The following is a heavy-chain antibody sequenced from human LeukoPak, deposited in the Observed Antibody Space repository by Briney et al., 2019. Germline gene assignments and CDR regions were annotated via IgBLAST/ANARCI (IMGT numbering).Heavy chain of an antibody. V-gene: IGHV1-8*01. D-gene: IGHD2-15*01. J-gene: IGHJ5*02. CDR1: GYTFTSYD. CDR3: ARLPSYCSGGSCYSWWFDP. Sequence: ASVKVSCKASGYTFTSYDINWVRQATGQGLEWTGGMNPNSGNTGYAQKFRGRVTMTRNTSISTAYMELSSLRSEDTAVYYCARLPSYCSGGSCYSWWFDPWGQGTLVTVSS. CDR2: MNPNSGNT.